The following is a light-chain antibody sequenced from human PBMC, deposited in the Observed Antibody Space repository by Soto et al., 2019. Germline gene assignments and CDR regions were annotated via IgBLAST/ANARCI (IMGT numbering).Light chain of an antibody. J-gene: IGLJ2*01. CDR1: SSDVGGYNY. Sequence: QSALTQPASASGSPGQSITISCTGTSSDVGGYNYVSWYQQHPGKAPKLMIYDVSNRPSGVSNRFSGSKSGNTASLTISALQAEDEADYYCSSYTSSSTSVVFGGGTKLTVL. CDR2: DVS. V-gene: IGLV2-14*01. CDR3: SSYTSSSTSVV.